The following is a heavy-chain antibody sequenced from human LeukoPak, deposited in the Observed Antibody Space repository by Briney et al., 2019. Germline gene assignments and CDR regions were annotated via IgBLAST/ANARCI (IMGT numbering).Heavy chain of an antibody. Sequence: GASVKVSCKASGYTFTSYGISWVRQARGQGLEWMGWISAYNGNTNYAQKFQGRVTMTTDTSTSTAHMELRSLRSDDTAVYYCARQGYSGHSQGAADYWGQGTLVTVSS. V-gene: IGHV1-18*01. CDR1: GYTFTSYG. CDR3: ARQGYSGHSQGAADY. J-gene: IGHJ4*02. D-gene: IGHD4-23*01. CDR2: ISAYNGNT.